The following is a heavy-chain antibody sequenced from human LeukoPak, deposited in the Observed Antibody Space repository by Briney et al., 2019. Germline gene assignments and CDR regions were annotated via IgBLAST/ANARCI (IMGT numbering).Heavy chain of an antibody. D-gene: IGHD3-10*01. CDR2: IKLDVSET. Sequence: PGGSLRLSCAASGFTFSNYWMTWVRQAPGKGLEWVANIKLDVSETYYVDSVRGRFTISRDNTKNSLYLQMDSLRAEDTAVYYCARKGNAFDFWGQGTMVTVPS. V-gene: IGHV3-7*01. CDR1: GFTFSNYW. CDR3: ARKGNAFDF. J-gene: IGHJ3*01.